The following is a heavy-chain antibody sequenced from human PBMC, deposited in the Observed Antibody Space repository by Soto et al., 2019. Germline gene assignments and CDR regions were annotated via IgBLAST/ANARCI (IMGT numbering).Heavy chain of an antibody. D-gene: IGHD5-18*01. Sequence: GGSLRLSCAASGFTFSSYAMSWVRQAPGKGLEWVSAISGSGGSTYYADSVKGRFTISRDNSKNTLYLQMNSLRDEDTAVYYCAKDVIRGGSYGYPDAFDIWGQGTMVTVSS. J-gene: IGHJ3*02. CDR3: AKDVIRGGSYGYPDAFDI. V-gene: IGHV3-23*01. CDR2: ISGSGGST. CDR1: GFTFSSYA.